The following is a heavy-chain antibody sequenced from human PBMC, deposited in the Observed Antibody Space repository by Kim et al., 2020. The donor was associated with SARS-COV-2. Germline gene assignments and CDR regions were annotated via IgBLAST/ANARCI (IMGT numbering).Heavy chain of an antibody. D-gene: IGHD3-22*01. V-gene: IGHV3-33*01. CDR1: GFTFSSYG. CDR2: IWYDGSNK. J-gene: IGHJ3*02. CDR3: ARDGITMNDAFDI. Sequence: GGSLRLSCAASGFTFSSYGMHWVRQAPGKGLEWVAVIWYDGSNKYYADSVKGRITISRDNSKNTLYMKMNSLRAEDTAVYYCARDGITMNDAFDIWGQGTMVTVAS.